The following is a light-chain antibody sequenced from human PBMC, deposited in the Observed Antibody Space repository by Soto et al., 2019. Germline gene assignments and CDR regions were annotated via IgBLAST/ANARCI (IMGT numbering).Light chain of an antibody. CDR1: TSDFINYNY. Sequence: QSVLTQPASLSGSPGQSITISCTGATSDFINYNYVSWYQHHPGKAPQLMIYEVTNRPSGVSSRFSGSKSGNTASLTISGLQPEDEALYYCSLYTVSTDVVFGGGTQLTVL. V-gene: IGLV2-14*01. J-gene: IGLJ2*01. CDR3: SLYTVSTDVV. CDR2: EVT.